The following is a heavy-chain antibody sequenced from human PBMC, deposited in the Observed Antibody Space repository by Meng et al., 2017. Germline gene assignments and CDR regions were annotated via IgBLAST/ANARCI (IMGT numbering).Heavy chain of an antibody. CDR3: ARDPGGDYYGGFDY. CDR2: IWYDGSKE. J-gene: IGHJ4*02. D-gene: IGHD2-21*01. Sequence: VLGVECGRVVVQPGRSLRLSSAASGFTFSTSGRHWVRQTPGKGLEWVAVIWYDGSKEYYADSLKGRFTISRDNSKNTLYLQMNSLRPEDTAVYYCARDPGGDYYGGFDYWGQGTLVTVSS. CDR1: GFTFSTSG. V-gene: IGHV3-33*01.